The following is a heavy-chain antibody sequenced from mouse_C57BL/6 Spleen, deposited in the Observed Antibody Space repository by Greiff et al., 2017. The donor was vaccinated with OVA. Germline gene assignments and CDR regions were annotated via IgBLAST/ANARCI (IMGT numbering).Heavy chain of an antibody. CDR3: AKNRGLGEGAMDY. D-gene: IGHD3-3*01. J-gene: IGHJ4*01. CDR1: GFSLTSYG. CDR2: IWRGGST. Sequence: VQLKESGPGLVQPSQRLSITCTVSGFSLTSYGVHWVRQSPGKGLEWLGVIWRGGSTDYNAAFMSRLSITKDNSKSQVFFKMNSLQADDTAIYYCAKNRGLGEGAMDYWGQGTSVTVSS. V-gene: IGHV2-5*01.